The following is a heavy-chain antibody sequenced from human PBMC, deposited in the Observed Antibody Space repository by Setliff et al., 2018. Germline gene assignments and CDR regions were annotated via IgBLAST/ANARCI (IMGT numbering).Heavy chain of an antibody. CDR2: INQSGTT. CDR3: ARENGYCSGGACYFMFDY. J-gene: IGHJ4*02. D-gene: IGHD2-15*01. Sequence: LSLTCAVSGDSISNDYWWSWVRQPPERELEWIGEINQSGTTNYNPPLKGRATLSLDTSKNQFSLELSSVTAADTAMYYCARENGYCSGGACYFMFDYWGQGTLVTVSS. V-gene: IGHV4-4*02. CDR1: GDSISNDYW.